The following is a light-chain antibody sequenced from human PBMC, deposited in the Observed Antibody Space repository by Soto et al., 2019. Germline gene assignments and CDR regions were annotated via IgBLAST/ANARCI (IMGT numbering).Light chain of an antibody. V-gene: IGKV1-5*03. CDR1: QRISIW. CDR3: QQYISYPWT. CDR2: KAS. J-gene: IGKJ1*01. Sequence: DIQMTQSPSTLSASVGDRVTITCRASQRISIWLAWYQQKPGKAPNLLIYKASSLESGVPPRFSGSGSGTEFTLTISSLQPDDFATYYCQQYISYPWTFGLGTKVEIK.